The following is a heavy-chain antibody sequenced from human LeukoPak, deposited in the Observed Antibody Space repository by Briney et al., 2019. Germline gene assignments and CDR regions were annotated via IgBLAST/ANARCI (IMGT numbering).Heavy chain of an antibody. CDR1: GFTFSSYW. V-gene: IGHV3-7*03. J-gene: IGHJ4*02. CDR2: IKQDGSEK. CDR3: AKAHYGSGSYYKNSDFDY. Sequence: GGSLRLSCAASGFTFSSYWMSWVRQAPGRGLEWVANIKQDGSEKYYVDSVKGRFTISRDNAKTSLDLQMNSLRAEDTAVYYCAKAHYGSGSYYKNSDFDYWGQGTLVTVSS. D-gene: IGHD3-10*01.